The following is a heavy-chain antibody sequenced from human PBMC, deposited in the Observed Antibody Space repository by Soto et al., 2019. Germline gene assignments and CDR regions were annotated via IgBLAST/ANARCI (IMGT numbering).Heavy chain of an antibody. D-gene: IGHD1-1*01. J-gene: IGHJ6*01. CDR2: IIPIFGTA. V-gene: IGHV1-69*13. Sequence: SVKVSCKASGGTLSSYAISWVRQAPGQGLEWMGGIIPIFGTANYAQKFQGRVTITADESTSTAYMELSSLRSEDTAVYYCAVPWNRKPDYYYYGMDVWGQGTKATASS. CDR3: AVPWNRKPDYYYYGMDV. CDR1: GGTLSSYA.